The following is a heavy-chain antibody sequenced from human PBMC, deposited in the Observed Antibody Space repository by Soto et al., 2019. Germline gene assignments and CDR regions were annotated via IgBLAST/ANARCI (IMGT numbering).Heavy chain of an antibody. D-gene: IGHD6-19*01. CDR3: ARDLGGWPDY. V-gene: IGHV1-3*01. J-gene: IGHJ4*02. Sequence: QVQLVQSGAEVKKPGASVKVSCKASGYTFTSYAIHWVRQAPGQRLEWMGWINAGNGNTKYSQKFQDRVTITRDTTASTAYMELSSLRSEDTAVYYCARDLGGWPDYWGQGTLVTVSS. CDR1: GYTFTSYA. CDR2: INAGNGNT.